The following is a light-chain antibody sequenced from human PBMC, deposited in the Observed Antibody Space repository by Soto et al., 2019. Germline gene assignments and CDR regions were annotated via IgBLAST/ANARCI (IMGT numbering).Light chain of an antibody. CDR3: QQYGSSPLT. Sequence: PGERATLSCRASQSVSSSFLAWYQQKPGQAPRLLIYGASSRATGIPDRFSGSGSGTDFTLTISRLEPEDVAVYYCQQYGSSPLTFGGGTKVEIK. J-gene: IGKJ4*01. CDR1: QSVSSSF. CDR2: GAS. V-gene: IGKV3-20*01.